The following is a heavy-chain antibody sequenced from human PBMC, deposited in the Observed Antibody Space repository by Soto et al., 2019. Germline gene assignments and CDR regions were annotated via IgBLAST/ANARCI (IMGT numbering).Heavy chain of an antibody. V-gene: IGHV3-15*07. J-gene: IGHJ6*02. D-gene: IGHD2-21*02. CDR3: TTVDDCGGDCYVYYYYGMDV. Sequence: GGSLRLSCAASGFTFSNAWMNWVRQAPGKGLEWVGRIKSKTDGGTTDYAAPVKGRFTISRDDSKNTLYLQMNSLKTEDTAVYYCTTVDDCGGDCYVYYYYGMDVWGQGTTVTVSS. CDR2: IKSKTDGGTT. CDR1: GFTFSNAW.